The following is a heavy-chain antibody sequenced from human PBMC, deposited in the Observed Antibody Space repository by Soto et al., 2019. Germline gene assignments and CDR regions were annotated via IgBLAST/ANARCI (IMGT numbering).Heavy chain of an antibody. D-gene: IGHD2-2*01. CDR2: IYYSGST. V-gene: IGHV4-59*01. Sequence: SETLSLTCTVSGGSISSYYWSWIRQPPGKGLEWIGYIYYSGSTNYNPSLKSRVTISVDTSKNQFSLKLSSVTAADTAVYYCASQGYCSSTSCYARNWFDPWGQGTLVTVS. CDR1: GGSISSYY. CDR3: ASQGYCSSTSCYARNWFDP. J-gene: IGHJ5*02.